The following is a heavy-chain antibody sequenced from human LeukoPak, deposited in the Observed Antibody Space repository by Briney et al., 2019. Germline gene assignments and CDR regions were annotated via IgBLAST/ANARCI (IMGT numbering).Heavy chain of an antibody. CDR3: ARSGVIAAAPRWFDP. CDR2: IIPIFGTA. D-gene: IGHD6-13*01. Sequence: ASVKVSCKASGGTFSSYAISWVRQAPGQGLEWMGGIIPIFGTANYAQKFQGRVTITADESTSTAYMELSSLRSEDTAVYYCARSGVIAAAPRWFDPWGQGTLVTVSS. V-gene: IGHV1-69*13. J-gene: IGHJ5*02. CDR1: GGTFSSYA.